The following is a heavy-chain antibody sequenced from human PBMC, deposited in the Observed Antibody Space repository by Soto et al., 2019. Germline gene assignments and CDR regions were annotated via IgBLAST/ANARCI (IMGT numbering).Heavy chain of an antibody. J-gene: IGHJ4*02. D-gene: IGHD2-21*02. V-gene: IGHV4-30-4*01. CDR2: IYYSGST. CDR1: GGSICSGDYD. Sequence: PSETMSLTCTVSGGSICSGDYDWSWIRQPPGKGLEWIGYIYYSGSTYYNPSLKSRVTISVDTSKNQFSLKLSSVTAADTAVYNCARLTVVTPHYYFDYWGQGTLVTVSS. CDR3: ARLTVVTPHYYFDY.